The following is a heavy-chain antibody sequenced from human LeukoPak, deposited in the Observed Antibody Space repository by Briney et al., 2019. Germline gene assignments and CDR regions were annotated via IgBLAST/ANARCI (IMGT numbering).Heavy chain of an antibody. CDR2: IIPIFGTA. Sequence: GASVKVSCKASGDTFSSYAICWVRQAPGQGLEWMGGIIPIFGTANYAQKLQGRVTISTDESPSTAYMELCSLRAEDTAVYLCARGGSTSGKLLYYCYYMDVWGKGTTVTVSS. CDR3: ARGGSTSGKLLYYCYYMDV. J-gene: IGHJ6*03. V-gene: IGHV1-69*05. D-gene: IGHD2-2*01. CDR1: GDTFSSYA.